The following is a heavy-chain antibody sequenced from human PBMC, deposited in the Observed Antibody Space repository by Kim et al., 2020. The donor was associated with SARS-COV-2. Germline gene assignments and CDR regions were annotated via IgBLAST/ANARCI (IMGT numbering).Heavy chain of an antibody. D-gene: IGHD3-22*01. J-gene: IGHJ1*01. CDR3: ASSSGYYLGPEYFQH. V-gene: IGHV1-18*01. Sequence: QKLQGRVTMTTDTSTSTAYMELRSLRSDDTAVYYCASSSGYYLGPEYFQHWGQGTLVTVSS.